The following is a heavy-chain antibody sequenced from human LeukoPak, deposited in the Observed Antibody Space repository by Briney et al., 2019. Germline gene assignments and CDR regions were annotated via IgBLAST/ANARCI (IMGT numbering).Heavy chain of an antibody. Sequence: ASVKVSCKASGYTFTSYYMHWVRQAPGQGLEWMGIINPSGGSTSYAQKFQGRVTMTRDTSTSTVYMELSSLRSEDTAVYYCAREHTGYSSGWYYYYYGMDVWGQGTLVTVSS. CDR3: AREHTGYSSGWYYYYYGMDV. D-gene: IGHD6-19*01. CDR2: INPSGGST. V-gene: IGHV1-46*01. CDR1: GYTFTSYY. J-gene: IGHJ6*02.